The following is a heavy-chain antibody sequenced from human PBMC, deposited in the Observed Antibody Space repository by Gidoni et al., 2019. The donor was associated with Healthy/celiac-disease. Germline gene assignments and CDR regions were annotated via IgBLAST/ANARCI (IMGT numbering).Heavy chain of an antibody. J-gene: IGHJ3*02. Sequence: QVQLVESGGGVVQPGRSLGLSWRASGFPFSSYGLHWSARAQGKGREWVAVIWYDGSNKYYADAGKGRFTISRDNSKNTLYLQMNSLRAEDTAVYYCARAGGDIVVVPAAIEGVGCALDIWGQGTMVAVSS. CDR1: GFPFSSYG. V-gene: IGHV3-33*08. CDR3: ARAGGDIVVVPAAIEGVGCALDI. D-gene: IGHD2-2*01. CDR2: IWYDGSNK.